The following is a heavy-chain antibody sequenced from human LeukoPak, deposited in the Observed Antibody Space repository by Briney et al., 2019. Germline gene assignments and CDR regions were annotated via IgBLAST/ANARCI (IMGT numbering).Heavy chain of an antibody. CDR3: ARHLATVTTLNWFDP. D-gene: IGHD4-17*01. V-gene: IGHV1-69*05. CDR1: GYTFTSYA. Sequence: SVKVSCKASGYTFTSYAMHWVRQAPGHGLEWMGGIIPIFGTANYAQKFQGRVTITTDESTSTAYMELSSLRSEDTAVYYCARHLATVTTLNWFDPWGQGTLVTVSS. CDR2: IIPIFGTA. J-gene: IGHJ5*02.